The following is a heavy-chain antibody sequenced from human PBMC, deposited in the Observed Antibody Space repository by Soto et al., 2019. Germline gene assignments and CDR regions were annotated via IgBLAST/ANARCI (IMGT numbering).Heavy chain of an antibody. D-gene: IGHD2-15*01. CDR1: GYTFTIYA. V-gene: IGHV1-3*01. CDR3: ARDRCSGGSCYRYFDY. CDR2: INAVNGNT. Sequence: ASVKVSCKASGYTFTIYAMHWVRQAPGQRLEWMGWINAVNGNTNYSQKFQGRVTITADESTSTAYMELSSLRSEDTAVYYCARDRCSGGSCYRYFDYWGQGTLVTVSS. J-gene: IGHJ4*02.